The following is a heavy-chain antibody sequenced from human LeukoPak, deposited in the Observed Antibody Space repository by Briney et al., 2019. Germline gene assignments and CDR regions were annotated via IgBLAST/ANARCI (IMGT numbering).Heavy chain of an antibody. J-gene: IGHJ4*02. D-gene: IGHD1-26*01. CDR1: GFTFSSYS. Sequence: GGSPRLSCAASGFTFSSYSINWVRQAPGKGLEWVSSISSGSSYIYYADSVKGRFTISRDNAKNSLYLQMNSLRAEDTAVYYCARDMKYRGATFDYWGQGTLVTVSS. CDR3: ARDMKYRGATFDY. V-gene: IGHV3-21*01. CDR2: ISSGSSYI.